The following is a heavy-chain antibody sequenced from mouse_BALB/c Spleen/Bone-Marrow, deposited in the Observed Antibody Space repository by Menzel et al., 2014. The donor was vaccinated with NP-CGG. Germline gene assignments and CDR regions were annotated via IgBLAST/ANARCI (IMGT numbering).Heavy chain of an antibody. CDR3: ARDYYGSIYFDY. CDR1: GFTFSGFG. CDR2: ISSGSTTI. J-gene: IGHJ2*01. D-gene: IGHD1-1*01. V-gene: IGHV5-17*02. Sequence: EVHLVESGGGLVQPGGSRKLSCAASGFTFSGFGMHWVRQAPEKGLEWVAYISSGSTTIYYADTVKGRFTISRDNPKNTLFLQMTSLRSEDTAIYYCARDYYGSIYFDYWGQGTTLTVSS.